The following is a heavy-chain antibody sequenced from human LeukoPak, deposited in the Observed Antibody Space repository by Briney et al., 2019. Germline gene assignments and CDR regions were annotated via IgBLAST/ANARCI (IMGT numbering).Heavy chain of an antibody. J-gene: IGHJ1*01. CDR3: ARAHCGGDCYFAEYFQH. Sequence: GESLKISCKGSGYSFTSYWIGWVRQMPGKGLGWMGTIYPGDSDTRYSPSFQGQVTISADKSISTAYLQWSSLKASDTAMYYCARAHCGGDCYFAEYFQHWGQGTLVTVSS. D-gene: IGHD2-21*02. CDR1: GYSFTSYW. CDR2: IYPGDSDT. V-gene: IGHV5-51*01.